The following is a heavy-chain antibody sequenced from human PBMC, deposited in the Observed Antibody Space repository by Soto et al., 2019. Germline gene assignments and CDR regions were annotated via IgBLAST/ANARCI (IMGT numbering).Heavy chain of an antibody. Sequence: SETLSLTCAVYGGSFSGYYWSWIRQPPGKGLEWIGEINHSGSTNYNPSLKSRVTISVDTSKNQFSLKLSSVTAADTAVYYFARERGVLLWFGELSAFDIWGQGTMVTVSS. CDR2: INHSGST. J-gene: IGHJ3*02. CDR3: ARERGVLLWFGELSAFDI. CDR1: GGSFSGYY. V-gene: IGHV4-34*01. D-gene: IGHD3-10*01.